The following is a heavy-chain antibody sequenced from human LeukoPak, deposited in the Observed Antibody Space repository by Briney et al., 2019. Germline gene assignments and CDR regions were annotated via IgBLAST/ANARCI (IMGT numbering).Heavy chain of an antibody. CDR2: IHYTGSS. V-gene: IGHV4-59*08. D-gene: IGHD3-22*01. Sequence: SETLSLTCTVSGGSVNNYYWNWIRQSPGKGLEWIGYIHYTGSSNSNPSLKSRVTISVDTSKNQVSLKLSSVTAADTAVYYCARRTYYYDSSGYDGLDYWGQGTLVTVSS. CDR3: ARRTYYYDSSGYDGLDY. CDR1: GGSVNNYY. J-gene: IGHJ4*02.